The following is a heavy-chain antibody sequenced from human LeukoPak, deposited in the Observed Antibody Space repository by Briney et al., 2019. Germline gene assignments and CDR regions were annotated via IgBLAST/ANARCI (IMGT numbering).Heavy chain of an antibody. V-gene: IGHV4-39*07. CDR2: IYYSGST. J-gene: IGHJ4*02. D-gene: IGHD1-20*01. CDR3: ARGRNWNPRKYYFDY. CDR1: GGSISSSSYY. Sequence: SETLSLTCTVSGGSISSSSYYWGWIRQPPGKGLEWIGSIYYSGSTYYNPSLKSRVTISVDTSKNQFSLKLSSVTAADTAVYYCARGRNWNPRKYYFDYWGQGTLVTVSS.